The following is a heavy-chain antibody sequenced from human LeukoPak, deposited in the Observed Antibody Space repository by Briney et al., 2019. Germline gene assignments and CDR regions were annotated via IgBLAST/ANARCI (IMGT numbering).Heavy chain of an antibody. CDR2: ILYDGTYK. V-gene: IGHV3-30*02. CDR3: ARGSYSSSWKTFDY. CDR1: GFTFSASG. Sequence: GGSLRLSCAASGFTFSASGMHWVRLSPGKGLQWVAFILYDGTYKIYADSVKGRFTISRDNSKNTLYLQMNSLRADDTAMYYCARGSYSSSWKTFDYWGQGTLVTVSS. D-gene: IGHD6-13*01. J-gene: IGHJ4*02.